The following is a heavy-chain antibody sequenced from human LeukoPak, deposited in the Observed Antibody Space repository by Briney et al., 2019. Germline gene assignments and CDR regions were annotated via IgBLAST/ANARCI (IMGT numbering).Heavy chain of an antibody. CDR2: IIPILGIA. Sequence: SVKVSCKASGGTFSSYTISWVRQAPGQGLEWMGRIIPILGIANYAQKFQDRVTITADKSTSTAYMELSSLRSEDTAVYYCARGRAQAYYFDYWGQGTLVTVSS. J-gene: IGHJ4*02. V-gene: IGHV1-69*02. CDR3: ARGRAQAYYFDY. CDR1: GGTFSSYT.